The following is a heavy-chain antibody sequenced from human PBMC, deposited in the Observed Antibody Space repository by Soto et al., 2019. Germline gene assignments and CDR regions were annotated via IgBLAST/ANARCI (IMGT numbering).Heavy chain of an antibody. CDR2: ISYDGRNK. Sequence: QVQLVESGGGVVQPGRSLRLSCAASGFIFSTYAMHWVRQAPGKGLEWVTFISYDGRNKYYADSVKDRFTISRDNSKNTLYLLMNSLRTEDTAVYYCARECDSSGYGYDAFEIWGQGTMVTVSS. CDR1: GFIFSTYA. D-gene: IGHD3-22*01. CDR3: ARECDSSGYGYDAFEI. V-gene: IGHV3-30*04. J-gene: IGHJ3*02.